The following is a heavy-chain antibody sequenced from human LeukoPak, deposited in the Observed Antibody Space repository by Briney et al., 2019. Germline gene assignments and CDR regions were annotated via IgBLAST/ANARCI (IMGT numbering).Heavy chain of an antibody. CDR3: ARDGSGHVFDY. CDR1: GFTFSSYG. CDR2: IWYDGSNK. D-gene: IGHD3-10*01. V-gene: IGHV3-33*01. J-gene: IGHJ4*02. Sequence: PGRSLRLSCAASGFTFSSYGMHWVRQAPGKGLEWVAVIWYDGSNKYYADSVKGRFTISRDNSKNTLYLQMNSLRAEDTAVYYCARDGSGHVFDYWGQGTLVTVSS.